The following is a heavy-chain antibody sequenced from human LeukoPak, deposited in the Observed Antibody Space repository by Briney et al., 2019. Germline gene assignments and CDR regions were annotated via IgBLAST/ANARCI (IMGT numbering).Heavy chain of an antibody. CDR3: AKRGDGGHKSLEY. D-gene: IGHD3-16*01. Sequence: EGSLRLSCAASGFTFSSYSMNWVRQAPGKGLEWVSCISSSSSTVYYADSVKGRFTISRDNAKNSLYLQMSSLKTEDTAVYYCAKRGDGGHKSLEYWGQGTLVIVSS. J-gene: IGHJ4*02. V-gene: IGHV3-48*01. CDR1: GFTFSSYS. CDR2: ISSSSSTV.